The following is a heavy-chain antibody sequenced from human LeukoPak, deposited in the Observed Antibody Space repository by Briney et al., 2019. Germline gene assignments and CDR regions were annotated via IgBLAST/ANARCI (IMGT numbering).Heavy chain of an antibody. V-gene: IGHV5-51*01. J-gene: IGHJ4*02. CDR2: XXPGDSDT. Sequence: XSXKGSGXSFXSYXIGWVRXMXGXXLXXXXXXXPGDSDTRYSPSFQGQVTISADKSIRTAYLQWRSLKASDTAMYYCARQGRSTSPGYNREFDYWGQGTLVTVSS. D-gene: IGHD1-14*01. CDR3: ARQGRSTSPGYNREFDY. CDR1: GXSFXSYX.